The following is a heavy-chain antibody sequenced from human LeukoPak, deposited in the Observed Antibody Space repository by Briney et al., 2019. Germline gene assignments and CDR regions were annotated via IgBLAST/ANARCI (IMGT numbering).Heavy chain of an antibody. Sequence: GGSLRLSCAASGFTFSNAWTSWVRQAPGKGLEWVGRIKSKTDGGTTDYAAPVKGRFTISRDDSKNTLYLQMNSLKTEDTAVYYCTTDFPTIFGVVTSDDAFDIWGQGTMVTVSS. CDR3: TTDFPTIFGVVTSDDAFDI. D-gene: IGHD3-3*01. V-gene: IGHV3-15*01. J-gene: IGHJ3*02. CDR1: GFTFSNAW. CDR2: IKSKTDGGTT.